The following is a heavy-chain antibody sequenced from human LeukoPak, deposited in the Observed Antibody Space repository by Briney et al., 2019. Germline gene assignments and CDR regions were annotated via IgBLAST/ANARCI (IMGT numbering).Heavy chain of an antibody. CDR1: GFTFSSYA. CDR2: ISGSGGAT. J-gene: IGHJ4*02. V-gene: IGHV3-23*01. D-gene: IGHD6-19*01. CDR3: AKAMAGSTYYFDS. Sequence: GGSLRLSCAASGFTFSSYAMSWVRQAPGKGLEWVSAISGSGGATYYADSVKGRFTISRDNSKNTLYLQMNSLRAEDTALYYCAKAMAGSTYYFDSWGQGTLVTVSS.